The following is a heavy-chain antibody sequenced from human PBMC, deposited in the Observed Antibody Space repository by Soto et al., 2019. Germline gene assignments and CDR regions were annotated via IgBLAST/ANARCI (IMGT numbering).Heavy chain of an antibody. J-gene: IGHJ4*02. CDR3: ARERDFDY. V-gene: IGHV3-33*01. CDR1: GFTFSSYG. D-gene: IGHD6-6*01. CDR2: IWYDGSNK. Sequence: QVQLVESGGSVVQPGRSLRISCEAAGFTFSSYGIHWVRQAPGKGLEWVAVIWYDGSNKYYADSVKGRFTISRDNSKNTLYLQMKSLRAEDTAVYYCARERDFDYGRQGTMVNVSS.